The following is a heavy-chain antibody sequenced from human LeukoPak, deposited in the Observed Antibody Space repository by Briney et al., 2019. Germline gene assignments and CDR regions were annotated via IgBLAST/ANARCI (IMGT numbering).Heavy chain of an antibody. CDR1: GGPMSPYH. Sequence: SETLSLTCTVSGGPMSPYHWGWIRQPPGKGLEWTGYIYYSGSTNYNPSLNSRVTISVDTSKNQFSLKLSSVTAADTAVYYCARDSGGDYHTALLGYWGQGTLVTVSS. CDR2: IYYSGST. J-gene: IGHJ4*02. D-gene: IGHD4-17*01. CDR3: ARDSGGDYHTALLGY. V-gene: IGHV4-59*12.